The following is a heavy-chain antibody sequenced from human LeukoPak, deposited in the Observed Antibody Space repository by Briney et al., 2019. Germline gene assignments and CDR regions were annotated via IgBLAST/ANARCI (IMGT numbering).Heavy chain of an antibody. Sequence: GGALRLSCEGSGFTFSSCSMNWVRQAPGKGLEWVSYISSSGRTIYNAQSVKGRVTISRDNAKNSLYLQMNSLRAEDTAVYYCASYYYDSSGYWVHAFDIWGQGTMVTVSS. CDR1: GFTFSSCS. J-gene: IGHJ3*02. CDR2: ISSSGRTI. CDR3: ASYYYDSSGYWVHAFDI. D-gene: IGHD3-22*01. V-gene: IGHV3-48*04.